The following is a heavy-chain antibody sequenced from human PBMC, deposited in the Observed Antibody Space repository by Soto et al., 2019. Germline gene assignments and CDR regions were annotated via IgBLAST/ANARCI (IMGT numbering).Heavy chain of an antibody. D-gene: IGHD1-20*01. CDR2: VYNGEET. V-gene: IGHV4-39*01. CDR3: ARHSEQTWTVYHYLYMDV. Sequence: QLQLQESGPGLVKPSETLSLTCTIFGGSVRSTSNYWGWIRQPPGRGLDWIGAVYNGEETFYNPSLKSRVPMYVDTSKNQLSLKLTSVTAADTAVYYYARHSEQTWTVYHYLYMDVWGKGTTVAVSS. J-gene: IGHJ6*03. CDR1: GGSVRSTSNY.